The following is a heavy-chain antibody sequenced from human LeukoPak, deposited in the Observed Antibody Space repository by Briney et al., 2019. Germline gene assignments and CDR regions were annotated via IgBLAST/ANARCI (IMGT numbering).Heavy chain of an antibody. CDR2: ISSSSNYI. J-gene: IGHJ4*02. V-gene: IGHV3-21*01. D-gene: IGHD3-22*01. Sequence: GGSLRLSCAASGFXFSSYYINWVRQAPGKGLEWVSSISSSSNYIYYTDSVKGRFTISRDNAENSLYLQMNSLRAKDTAVYYCARDRFYYDSSGYPAFDYWGQGTLVTVSS. CDR3: ARDRFYYDSSGYPAFDY. CDR1: GFXFSSYY.